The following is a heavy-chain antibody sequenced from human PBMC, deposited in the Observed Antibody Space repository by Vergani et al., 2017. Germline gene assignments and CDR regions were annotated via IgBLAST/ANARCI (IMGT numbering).Heavy chain of an antibody. CDR2: IYYSGST. CDR3: SRDPGTGAYFDY. CDR1: GGSISSSSYY. D-gene: IGHD3-10*01. Sequence: QLQLQESGPGLVKPSETLSLTCTVSGGSISSSSYYWGWIRQPPGKGLEWIGSIYYSGSTYYNPSLKSRVTISVDTSKTQFSLKLSSVNAADTAVYYCSRDPGTGAYFDYWGQGTLVTVSS. J-gene: IGHJ4*02. V-gene: IGHV4-39*07.